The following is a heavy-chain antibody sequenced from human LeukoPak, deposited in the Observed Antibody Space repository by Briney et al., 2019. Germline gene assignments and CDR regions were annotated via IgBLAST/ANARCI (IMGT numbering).Heavy chain of an antibody. J-gene: IGHJ6*03. V-gene: IGHV4-39*07. CDR2: IYHSGST. CDR3: ARTPRQLVRKYYYYYYMDV. CDR1: GGSISSSNYY. Sequence: SETLSLTCTVSGGSISSSNYYWGWIRQPPGKGLEWIGNIYHSGSTYYNPSLKSRVSISIDTSKNQFSLKLSSVTAADTAVYYCARTPRQLVRKYYYYYYMDVWSKGTTVTVSS. D-gene: IGHD6-6*01.